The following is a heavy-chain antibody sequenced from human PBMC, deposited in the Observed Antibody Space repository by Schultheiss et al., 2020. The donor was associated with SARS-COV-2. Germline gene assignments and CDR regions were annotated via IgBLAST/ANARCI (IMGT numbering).Heavy chain of an antibody. CDR2: INHSGST. V-gene: IGHV4-34*01. J-gene: IGHJ3*02. Sequence: SETLSLTCAVYGGSFSGYYWSWIRQPPGKGLEWIGEINHSGSTNYNPSLKSRVTISVDTSKNQFSLKLSSVTAADTAVYYCARVRFGGYAFDIWGQGTTVTVSS. CDR3: ARVRFGGYAFDI. D-gene: IGHD3-10*01. CDR1: GGSFSGYY.